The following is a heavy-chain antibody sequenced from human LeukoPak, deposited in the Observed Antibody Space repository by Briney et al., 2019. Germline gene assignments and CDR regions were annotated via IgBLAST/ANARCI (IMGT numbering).Heavy chain of an antibody. J-gene: IGHJ4*02. V-gene: IGHV4-4*02. D-gene: IGHD3-3*01. CDR2: IYHSGST. CDR3: ARPLVANYDLGDDFDY. Sequence: SETLSLTCAVSGGSISSSNWWSWVRQPPGKGLEWIGEIYHSGSTYYNPSLKSRVTISVDTSKNQFSLKLSSVTAADTAVYYCARPLVANYDLGDDFDYWGQGTLVTVSS. CDR1: GGSISSSNW.